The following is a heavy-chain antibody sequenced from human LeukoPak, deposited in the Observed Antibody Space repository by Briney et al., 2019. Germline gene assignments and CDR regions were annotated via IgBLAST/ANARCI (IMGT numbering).Heavy chain of an antibody. D-gene: IGHD3-22*01. CDR2: IKQDGSEK. J-gene: IGHJ4*02. Sequence: GGSLRLSCAASGFTFSSDWMNWVRQAPGKGLEWVANIKQDGSEKYYVDSVKGRFTISRDNAKNSLYLQMNSLRAEDTAVYYCATYNYYDSSGQIDYWGQGTLVTVSS. CDR1: GFTFSSDW. CDR3: ATYNYYDSSGQIDY. V-gene: IGHV3-7*01.